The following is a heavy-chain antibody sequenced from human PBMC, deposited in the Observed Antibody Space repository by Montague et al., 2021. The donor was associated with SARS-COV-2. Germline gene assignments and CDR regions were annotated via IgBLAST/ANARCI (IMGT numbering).Heavy chain of an antibody. V-gene: IGHV4/OR15-8*01. CDR1: VGSMSSSHW. CDR2: IYFSGSV. Sequence: SETLSLTCVVSVGSMSSSHWWCWVRHSPGNGLEWMGVIYFSGSVXYTSSLKRRLTMSVAGSKNQFFLNLISVTAADTAVYFCAGEFRDSSLDFYFDSWGQGVQVTVSS. J-gene: IGHJ4*02. D-gene: IGHD3-3*02. CDR3: AGEFRDSSLDFYFDS.